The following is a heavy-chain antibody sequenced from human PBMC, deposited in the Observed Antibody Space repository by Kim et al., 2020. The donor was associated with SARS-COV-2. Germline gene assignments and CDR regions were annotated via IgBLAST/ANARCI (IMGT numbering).Heavy chain of an antibody. CDR1: GGTFSSYA. CDR2: IIPIFGTA. CDR3: ASGAVTHYGMDV. D-gene: IGHD4-17*01. Sequence: SVKVSCKASGGTFSSYAISWVRQAPGQGLEWMGGIIPIFGTANYAQKFQGRVTITADESTSTAYMELSSLRFEDTAVYYCASGAVTHYGMDVWGQGTTVTVSS. J-gene: IGHJ6*02. V-gene: IGHV1-69*13.